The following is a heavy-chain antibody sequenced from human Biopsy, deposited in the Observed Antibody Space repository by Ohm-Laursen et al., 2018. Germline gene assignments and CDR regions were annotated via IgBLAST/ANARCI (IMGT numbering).Heavy chain of an antibody. CDR3: ARGMRSSGWPYFDS. D-gene: IGHD6-19*01. J-gene: IGHJ4*02. V-gene: IGHV4-61*01. Sequence: SETLSLTCTVSGDPVSSGSFYWTWIRQPPGQGLEYIGYIYDRGSTANYNPSLESRVTMSVDMPKNQFSLKLSSMTAADTAIYYCARGMRSSGWPYFDSWGQGTLVTVSS. CDR1: GDPVSSGSFY. CDR2: IYDRGSTA.